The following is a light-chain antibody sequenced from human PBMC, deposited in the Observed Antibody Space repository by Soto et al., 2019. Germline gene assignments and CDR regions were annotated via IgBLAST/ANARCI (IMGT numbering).Light chain of an antibody. Sequence: DIVMTQSPLSLPVTPGEPASISCRSSQSRLHSNGYNYLDWYLQKPGQSPQLLIYLGSNRASGVPDRFSGSGSGADFTPKISRVEAEDVGVYYCMQALQTPLTFGGGTKVEIK. CDR2: LGS. CDR1: QSRLHSNGYNY. CDR3: MQALQTPLT. J-gene: IGKJ4*01. V-gene: IGKV2-28*01.